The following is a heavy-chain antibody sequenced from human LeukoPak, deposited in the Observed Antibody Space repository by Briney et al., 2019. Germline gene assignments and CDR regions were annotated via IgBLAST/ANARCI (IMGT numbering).Heavy chain of an antibody. Sequence: SETLSLTCTVSGGSISSYYWSWIRQPPGKGLEWIGYIYYSGSTNYNPSLKSRVTISVDTSKNQFSLKLSSVTAADTAVYYCARDGSSWSTSYYYYGMDVWGQGTTVTVSS. J-gene: IGHJ6*02. CDR1: GGSISSYY. CDR3: ARDGSSWSTSYYYYGMDV. V-gene: IGHV4-59*01. CDR2: IYYSGST. D-gene: IGHD6-13*01.